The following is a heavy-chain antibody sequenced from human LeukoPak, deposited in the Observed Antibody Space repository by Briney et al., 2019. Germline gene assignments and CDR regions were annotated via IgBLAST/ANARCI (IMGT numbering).Heavy chain of an antibody. CDR3: ASSPIRDYGGNEFDY. Sequence: GESLKISCKGSGYSFTSYWIGWVRQMPGKGLEWMGIIYPGDSDTRYSPSFQGQVTISADKSISTAYLQWSSLKASDTAMYYCASSPIRDYGGNEFDYWGQGTLVTVSS. CDR1: GYSFTSYW. V-gene: IGHV5-51*01. J-gene: IGHJ4*02. CDR2: IYPGDSDT. D-gene: IGHD4-23*01.